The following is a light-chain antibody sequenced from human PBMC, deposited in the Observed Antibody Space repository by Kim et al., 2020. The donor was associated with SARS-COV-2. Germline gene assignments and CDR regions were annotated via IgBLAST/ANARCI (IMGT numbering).Light chain of an antibody. V-gene: IGKV3-15*01. CDR1: QNIRSS. CDR3: QQYNNWRPWT. J-gene: IGKJ1*01. Sequence: GQRSTSYTGTSQNIRSSLAWDQQKPGQAPRLLIYVAYTRVTGIPARFSGSGSGTEFILTISGLQSDDFAVYYWQQYNNWRPWTFGQGTKVEIK. CDR2: VAY.